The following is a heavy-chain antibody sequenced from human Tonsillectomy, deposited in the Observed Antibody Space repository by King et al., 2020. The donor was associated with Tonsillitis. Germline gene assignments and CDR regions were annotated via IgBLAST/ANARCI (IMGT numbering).Heavy chain of an antibody. J-gene: IGHJ6*02. D-gene: IGHD4-11*01. CDR2: ISYDGSKK. CDR3: AKDLAHYSNQRLPYYYYGMDV. Sequence: VQLVESGGGVVQPGRSLRLSCAASGFTFSSYGMHWVRQAPGKGLEWVAVISYDGSKKYYADSVKGRFTISRDNSKNTRYLQMKSLSGEETAVYYCAKDLAHYSNQRLPYYYYGMDVWGQGTTVTVSS. V-gene: IGHV3-30*18. CDR1: GFTFSSYG.